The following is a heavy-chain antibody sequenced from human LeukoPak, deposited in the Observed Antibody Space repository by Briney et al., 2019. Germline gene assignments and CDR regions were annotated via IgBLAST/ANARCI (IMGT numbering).Heavy chain of an antibody. D-gene: IGHD6-6*01. Sequence: ASVKVSCKASGYTFTSYGISWVRQAPGQGLEWMGWISPYNGNTNYAQKLQGRVTMTTDTSTTTAYMELRSLRSDDTAVYYCARDCPCSSSGLTSDYWGQGTRVTVSS. CDR3: ARDCPCSSSGLTSDY. CDR1: GYTFTSYG. J-gene: IGHJ4*02. V-gene: IGHV1-18*01. CDR2: ISPYNGNT.